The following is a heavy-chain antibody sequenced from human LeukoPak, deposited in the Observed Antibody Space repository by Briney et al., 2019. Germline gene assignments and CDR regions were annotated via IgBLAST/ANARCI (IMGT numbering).Heavy chain of an antibody. J-gene: IGHJ4*02. V-gene: IGHV4-34*01. CDR1: GGSFSGYY. Sequence: SETLSLTCAVYGGSFSGYYWSWIRQPPGKGLEWIGEINHSGSTNYNPSLKSRVTISVDTSKNQFSLNLTYVTAADTAVYYCARQAGGYSGYDFDFDYWGQGTLVTVSS. CDR2: INHSGST. CDR3: ARQAGGYSGYDFDFDY. D-gene: IGHD5-12*01.